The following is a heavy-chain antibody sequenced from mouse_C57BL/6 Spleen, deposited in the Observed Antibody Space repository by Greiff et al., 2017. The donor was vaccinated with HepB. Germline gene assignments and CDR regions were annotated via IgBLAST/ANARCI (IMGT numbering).Heavy chain of an antibody. CDR3: ATEDGSSWYFDV. Sequence: LEWIGRIHPSDSDTNYNQKFKGKATLTVDKSSSTAYMQLSSLTSEDSAVHYCATEDGSSWYFDVWGTGTTVTVSS. J-gene: IGHJ1*03. V-gene: IGHV1-74*01. D-gene: IGHD1-1*01. CDR2: IHPSDSDT.